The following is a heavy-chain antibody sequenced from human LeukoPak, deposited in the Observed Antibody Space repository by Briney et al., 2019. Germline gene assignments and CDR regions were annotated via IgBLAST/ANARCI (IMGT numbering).Heavy chain of an antibody. Sequence: GGSLRLSCAASGFTLSNYNMNWVRQAPGKGLEWISYISGGSATIYYADSVKGRFTISRDNAKNSLYLQMNSLRAEDTAVYYCASPDTAMVTNFVGYYFDYWGQGTLVTVSS. CDR2: ISGGSATI. J-gene: IGHJ4*02. V-gene: IGHV3-48*01. CDR1: GFTLSNYN. D-gene: IGHD5-18*01. CDR3: ASPDTAMVTNFVGYYFDY.